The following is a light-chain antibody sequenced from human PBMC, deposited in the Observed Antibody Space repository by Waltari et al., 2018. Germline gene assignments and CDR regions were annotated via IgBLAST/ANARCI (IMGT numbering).Light chain of an antibody. CDR1: NIESRT. CDR2: DDT. Sequence: SYVLTQPPSVSVAPGQTARITCGGNNIESRTVHWYQQKPGQAPVLVVYDDTDRPSGIPDRVAGSNFDNTSALTISRVEAGDEADYFCQVWDDNSDPVFGTGTKVTV. V-gene: IGLV3-21*02. CDR3: QVWDDNSDPV. J-gene: IGLJ1*01.